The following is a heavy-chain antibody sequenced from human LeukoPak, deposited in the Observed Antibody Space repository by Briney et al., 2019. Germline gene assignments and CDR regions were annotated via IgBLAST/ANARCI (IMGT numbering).Heavy chain of an antibody. V-gene: IGHV4-34*01. CDR2: INHSGST. Sequence: KSSETLSLTCAVYGGSFSGYYWSWIRQPPGKGLEWIGEINHSGSTNYNPSLKSRVTISVDTSKNQFSLKLSSVTAADTAVYYCARDTAHYDILTGYYPESRFDYWGQGTLVTVSS. CDR3: ARDTAHYDILTGYYPESRFDY. CDR1: GGSFSGYY. J-gene: IGHJ4*02. D-gene: IGHD3-9*01.